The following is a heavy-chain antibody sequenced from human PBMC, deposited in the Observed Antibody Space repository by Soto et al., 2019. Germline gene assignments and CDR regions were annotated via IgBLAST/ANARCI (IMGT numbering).Heavy chain of an antibody. Sequence: GESLKISCKGSGYRFASYWVGWVRQKAGKGLEWMGMIHPGDPDIIYSPSFQGQVTISADKSTSTAYLQWSSLKASDTAMYYCASPITVFGAHFLWGQGTLVTVSS. D-gene: IGHD3-3*01. CDR2: IHPGDPDI. V-gene: IGHV5-51*01. J-gene: IGHJ4*02. CDR3: ASPITVFGAHFL. CDR1: GYRFASYW.